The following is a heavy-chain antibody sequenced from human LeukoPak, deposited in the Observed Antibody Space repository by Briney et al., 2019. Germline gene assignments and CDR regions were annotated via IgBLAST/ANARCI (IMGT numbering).Heavy chain of an antibody. J-gene: IGHJ4*02. V-gene: IGHV3-23*01. CDR3: AKDPKESVWEPADNSSPFDY. CDR1: GFTLSSYS. CDR2: ISGSGGST. Sequence: LGGSLRLSCAASGFTLSSYSMNWVRQAPGKGLEWVSAISGSGGSTYYADSVKGRFTISRDNSKNTLYLQMNSLRAEDTAVYYCAKDPKESVWEPADNSSPFDYWGQGTLVTVSS. D-gene: IGHD1-26*01.